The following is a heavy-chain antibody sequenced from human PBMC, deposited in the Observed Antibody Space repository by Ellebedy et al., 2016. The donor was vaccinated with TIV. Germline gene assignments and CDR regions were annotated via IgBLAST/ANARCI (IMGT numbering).Heavy chain of an antibody. D-gene: IGHD3-10*01. Sequence: GESLKISCAASGFTFDDYAMHWVRQAPGKGPEWVSLISRDGGVTYYADSVKGRFTISRDNNKNSLYLQMKSLRTEDTALYYCAKDEEGGYGSGSFDYWGQGTLVTVSS. CDR1: GFTFDDYA. CDR3: AKDEEGGYGSGSFDY. V-gene: IGHV3-43D*03. J-gene: IGHJ4*02. CDR2: ISRDGGVT.